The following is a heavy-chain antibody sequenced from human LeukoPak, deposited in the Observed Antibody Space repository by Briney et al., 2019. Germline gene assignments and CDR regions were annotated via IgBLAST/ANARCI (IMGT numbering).Heavy chain of an antibody. D-gene: IGHD3-10*01. CDR3: ARRITMVRGVITPDFDY. CDR2: IYPGDSDT. J-gene: IGHJ4*02. V-gene: IGHV5-51*01. CDR1: GYSFTSYW. Sequence: GESLKISCKGSGYSFTSYWIGWVRQMPGKGLEWMGIIYPGDSDTRYSPSFQGQVTISADKSISTAYLQWSSLKASDTAMYYCARRITMVRGVITPDFDYWGQGTLVTVSS.